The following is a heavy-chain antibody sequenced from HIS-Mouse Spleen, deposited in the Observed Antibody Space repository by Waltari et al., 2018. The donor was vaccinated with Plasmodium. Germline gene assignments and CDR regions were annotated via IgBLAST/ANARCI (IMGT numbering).Heavy chain of an antibody. V-gene: IGHV4-59*01. Sequence: QVQLQESGPGLVKPSETLSLTCTVSGGSISSYYWSWIRQPPGKGLEWIGYIYYSESTNYNPSLKSRVTISVDTSKNQFSLKLSSVTAADTAVYYCARGPLGGSYYTLGYWGQGTLVTVSS. J-gene: IGHJ4*02. CDR1: GGSISSYY. D-gene: IGHD1-26*01. CDR2: IYYSEST. CDR3: ARGPLGGSYYTLGY.